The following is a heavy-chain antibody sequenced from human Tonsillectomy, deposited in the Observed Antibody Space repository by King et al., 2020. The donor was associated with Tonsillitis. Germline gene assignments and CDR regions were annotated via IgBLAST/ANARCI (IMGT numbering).Heavy chain of an antibody. J-gene: IGHJ4*02. D-gene: IGHD3-10*01. CDR2: INPNSGGT. Sequence: QVQLVQSGAEVKKPGASVKVSCKASGYTFTGYYMHWVRQAPGQGLEWMGWINPNSGGTNYVQKFQGRVTMTRDTSISTAYMELSRLRSDDTAVYYCARHAPMVRGVIGYWGQGTLVTVSS. CDR3: ARHAPMVRGVIGY. CDR1: GYTFTGYY. V-gene: IGHV1-2*02.